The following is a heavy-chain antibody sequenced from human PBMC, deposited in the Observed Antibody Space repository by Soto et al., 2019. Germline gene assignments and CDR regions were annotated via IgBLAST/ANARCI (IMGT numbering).Heavy chain of an antibody. V-gene: IGHV3-23*01. CDR2: ISGSGGST. D-gene: IGHD1-26*01. CDR3: AKDPEWELPKYYFDY. CDR1: GITFRNYA. Sequence: GGSLRLSCAASGITFRNYAMSWVRQAPGKGLEWVSSISGSGGSTYYADSVKGRFTISRDNSKNTLYLQMNSLRAEDTAVYYCAKDPEWELPKYYFDYWGQGTLVTVSS. J-gene: IGHJ4*02.